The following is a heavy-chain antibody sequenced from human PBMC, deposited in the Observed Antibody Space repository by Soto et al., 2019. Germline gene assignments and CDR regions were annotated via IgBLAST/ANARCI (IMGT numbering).Heavy chain of an antibody. Sequence: ASVKVSCKVSGYTLTELSMHWVRQAPGKGLEWMGGFDPEDGETIYAQKFQGRVTMTEDTSTDTAYMELSSLRSEDTAVYYCATWNLKSGSYYYYYYGMDVWGQGTTVTVSS. V-gene: IGHV1-24*01. J-gene: IGHJ6*02. CDR1: GYTLTELS. CDR2: FDPEDGET. CDR3: ATWNLKSGSYYYYYYGMDV. D-gene: IGHD1-26*01.